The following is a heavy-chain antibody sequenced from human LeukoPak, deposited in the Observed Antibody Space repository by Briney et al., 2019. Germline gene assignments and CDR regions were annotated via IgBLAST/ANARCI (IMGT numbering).Heavy chain of an antibody. D-gene: IGHD3-22*01. V-gene: IGHV4-34*01. CDR3: ARGKFGRYYYDSSAYRPRSFDY. Sequence: SETLSLTCAVYGGSFSGYYWSWIRQPPGKGLEWIGEINHSGSTNYNPSLKSRVTISADTSKKQFSLKLSSVTAADAAVYYCARGKFGRYYYDSSAYRPRSFDYWGQGTLVTVSS. J-gene: IGHJ4*02. CDR1: GGSFSGYY. CDR2: INHSGST.